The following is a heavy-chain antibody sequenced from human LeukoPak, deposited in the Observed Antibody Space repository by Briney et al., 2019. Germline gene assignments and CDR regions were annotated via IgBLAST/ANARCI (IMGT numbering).Heavy chain of an antibody. D-gene: IGHD2-2*02. CDR1: GFTFSSYA. V-gene: IGHV3-23*01. J-gene: IGHJ6*02. CDR2: ISGSGGST. CDR3: AKDGAPAAIVYYGMDV. Sequence: PGGSLRLSCAASGFTFSSYAMSWVRQAPGKGLEWVSAISGSGGSTYYADSVKGRFTISRDNSKNTLYLQMNSLRAEDTAVYYCAKDGAPAAIVYYGMDVWGQGTTVTVSS.